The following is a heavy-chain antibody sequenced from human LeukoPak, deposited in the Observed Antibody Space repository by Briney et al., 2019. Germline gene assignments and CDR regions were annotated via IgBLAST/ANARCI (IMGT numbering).Heavy chain of an antibody. CDR1: GFTFSDYY. J-gene: IGHJ4*02. D-gene: IGHD3-16*02. CDR3: ARDGGTYRRYFDY. CDR2: ISNSGSTI. V-gene: IGHV3-11*04. Sequence: GGSLRLSCAASGFTFSDYYMSWIRQAPGKGLEWVSYISNSGSTIYYADSVKGRSTISRDNAKNSLYLQMNSLRAEDTAVYYCARDGGTYRRYFDYWGQGTLVTVTS.